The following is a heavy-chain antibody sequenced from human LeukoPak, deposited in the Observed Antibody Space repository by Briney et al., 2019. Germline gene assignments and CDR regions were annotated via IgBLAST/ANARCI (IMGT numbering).Heavy chain of an antibody. CDR1: GGTFSSYA. Sequence: SVKVSCKASGGTFSSYAISWVRQAPGQGLEWMGGIIPIFGTANYAQKFQGRVTITADESTSTAYMELSSLRSEDTAVYYCARQSRYYGSGSYYNLRFDPWGQGTLVTVSS. V-gene: IGHV1-69*01. CDR2: IIPIFGTA. D-gene: IGHD3-10*01. CDR3: ARQSRYYGSGSYYNLRFDP. J-gene: IGHJ5*02.